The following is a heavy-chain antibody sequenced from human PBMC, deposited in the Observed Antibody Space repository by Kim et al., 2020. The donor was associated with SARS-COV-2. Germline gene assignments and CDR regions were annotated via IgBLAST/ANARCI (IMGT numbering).Heavy chain of an antibody. CDR2: ISSSSSYI. D-gene: IGHD3-10*01. CDR1: GFTFSSYS. Sequence: GGSLRLSCAASGFTFSSYSMNWVRQAPGKGLEWVSSISSSSSYIYYADSVKGRFTISRDNAKNSLYLQMNSLRAEDTAVYYGARVRDYYGSGSPVDAFDIWGQGTMVTVSS. CDR3: ARVRDYYGSGSPVDAFDI. J-gene: IGHJ3*02. V-gene: IGHV3-21*01.